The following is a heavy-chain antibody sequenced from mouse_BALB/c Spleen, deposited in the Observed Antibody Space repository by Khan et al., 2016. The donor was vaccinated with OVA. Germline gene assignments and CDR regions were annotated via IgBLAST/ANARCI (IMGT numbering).Heavy chain of an antibody. CDR1: GYTFTTYW. CDR3: ARRGIYGIFAY. Sequence: VQLQESGAELAKPGASVKMSCKASGYTFTTYWMHWVKQRPGQGLEWIGYIDPSTGYTEYNQKFKDKATLTTDKSSSTAYMQLSSLTSEDSAVYDGARRGIYGIFAYWGQGTLVTVSA. V-gene: IGHV1-7*01. D-gene: IGHD2-1*01. J-gene: IGHJ3*01. CDR2: IDPSTGYT.